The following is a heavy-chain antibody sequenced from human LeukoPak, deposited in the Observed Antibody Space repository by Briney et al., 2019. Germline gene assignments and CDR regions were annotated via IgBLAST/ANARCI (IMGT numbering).Heavy chain of an antibody. J-gene: IGHJ4*02. D-gene: IGHD3-10*01. CDR2: ISGDGGST. CDR3: AKDITRSGSGSYSDY. V-gene: IGHV3-43*02. Sequence: GGSLRLSCASSGFTFDDYAMHWVRQAPGKGLEGVSVISGDGGSTYYADSVKGRLTISRDNRKNSLYLPVNSLRTEDTALYYCAKDITRSGSGSYSDYWGEGTLVTASS. CDR1: GFTFDDYA.